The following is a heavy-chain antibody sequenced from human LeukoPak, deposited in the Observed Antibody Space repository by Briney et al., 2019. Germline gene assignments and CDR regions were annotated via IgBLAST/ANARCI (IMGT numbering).Heavy chain of an antibody. J-gene: IGHJ5*02. CDR2: ITNSGNSK. D-gene: IGHD6-13*01. Sequence: GGSLRLSCAASEFTFSSYSTNWVRQAPGKGLEWVSYITNSGNSKSYADSVKGRFTISRDNTKNSLYLQMNGLRAEDTAVYYCAKAAADPPWGQGTLVTVSS. CDR1: EFTFSSYS. V-gene: IGHV3-48*01. CDR3: AKAAADPP.